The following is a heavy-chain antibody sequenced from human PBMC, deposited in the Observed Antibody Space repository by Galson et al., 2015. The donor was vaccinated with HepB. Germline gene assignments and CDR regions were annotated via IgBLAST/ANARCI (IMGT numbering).Heavy chain of an antibody. CDR1: GYTFTSYG. V-gene: IGHV1-18*01. CDR3: ARDFTIFGVGRIDY. CDR2: ISAYNGNT. J-gene: IGHJ4*02. D-gene: IGHD3-3*01. Sequence: SVKVSCKASGYTFTSYGISWVRQAPGQGLEWMGWISAYNGNTNYAQKLQGRVTMTTDTSTSTAYMELRSLRSDDTAVYYCARDFTIFGVGRIDYWGQGTLVTVSS.